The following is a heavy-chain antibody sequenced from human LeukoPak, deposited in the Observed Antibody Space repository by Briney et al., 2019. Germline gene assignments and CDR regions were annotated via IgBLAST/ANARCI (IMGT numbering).Heavy chain of an antibody. CDR1: GYTFTGYY. Sequence: ASVKVSCKASGYTFTGYYMHWVRQAPGQGLEWMGWINPNSGGTNYAQKFQGRVTMTRDTSISTAYMELSRLRSDDTAVYYCARGFYGSGSKDPPTFDYWGQGTLVTVSS. CDR3: ARGFYGSGSKDPPTFDY. V-gene: IGHV1-2*02. D-gene: IGHD3-10*01. J-gene: IGHJ4*02. CDR2: INPNSGGT.